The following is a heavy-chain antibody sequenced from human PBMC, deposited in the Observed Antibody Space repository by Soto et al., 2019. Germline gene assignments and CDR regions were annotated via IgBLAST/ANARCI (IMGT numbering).Heavy chain of an antibody. CDR2: IIPVLGVT. D-gene: IGHD2-21*02. CDR1: GSTFSSYT. Sequence: QVQLVQSGAEVRKPGSSVEVSCMASGSTFSSYTVNWVRQAPGQGLEWIGRIIPVLGVTHYARRFQGRVTITADRSRKTADMALTRLTSEDTAVYYCARRRYCGVDCYNKFYYGMDVWGQGTTVTVSS. V-gene: IGHV1-69*02. CDR3: ARRRYCGVDCYNKFYYGMDV. J-gene: IGHJ6*02.